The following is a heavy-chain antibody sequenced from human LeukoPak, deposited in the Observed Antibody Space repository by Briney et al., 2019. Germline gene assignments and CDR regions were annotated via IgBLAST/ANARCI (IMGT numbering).Heavy chain of an antibody. V-gene: IGHV1-18*01. CDR1: GYTFTSYG. CDR2: ISAYNGNT. CDR3: ATDLRITMIRNDAFDI. Sequence: ASVKVSCKASGYTFTSYGISWVRQAPGQGLEWMGWISAYNGNTNYAQKLQGRVTMTTDTSTSTAYMELRSLRSDDTAVYYCATDLRITMIRNDAFDIWGQGTMFTVSS. D-gene: IGHD3-22*01. J-gene: IGHJ3*02.